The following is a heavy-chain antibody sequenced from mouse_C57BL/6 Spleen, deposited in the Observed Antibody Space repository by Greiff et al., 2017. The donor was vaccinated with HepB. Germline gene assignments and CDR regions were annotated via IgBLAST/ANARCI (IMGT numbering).Heavy chain of an antibody. Sequence: VQLQQSGAELVKPGASVKLSCKASGYTFTSYWMQWVKQRPGQGLEWIGEIDPSDSYTNYNQKFKGKATLTVDTSSSTAYMQLSSLTSEDSAVKYCTRPFAYWGQGTLVTVSA. CDR1: GYTFTSYW. V-gene: IGHV1-50*01. J-gene: IGHJ3*01. CDR2: IDPSDSYT. CDR3: TRPFAY.